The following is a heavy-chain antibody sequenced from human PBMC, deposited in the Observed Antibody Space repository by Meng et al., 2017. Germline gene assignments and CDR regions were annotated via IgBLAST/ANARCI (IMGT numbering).Heavy chain of an antibody. CDR2: ISGDGSIT. CDR1: GFTFNNYW. V-gene: IGHV3-74*01. D-gene: IGHD1-1*01. J-gene: IGHJ4*02. CDR3: LDEAPRSDY. Sequence: EVHLVESAGGLVQPGWSLRLSCATTGFTFNNYWMHWVRQVPGKGLVWVSRISGDGSITNYADTVKGRFTISRDNAKNTLYLQMNSLRPEDTAVYYCLDEAPRSDYWGQGSLVTVSS.